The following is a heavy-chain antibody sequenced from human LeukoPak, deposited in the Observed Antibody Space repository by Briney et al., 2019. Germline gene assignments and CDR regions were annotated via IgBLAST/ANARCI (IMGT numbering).Heavy chain of an antibody. J-gene: IGHJ4*02. CDR1: GFTFATYV. CDR2: ISGSGGST. CDR3: AAFGIAAAGTTGY. D-gene: IGHD6-13*01. V-gene: IGHV3-23*01. Sequence: PGGSLRLSCAASGFTFATYVMSWVRQAPGKGLEWVSAISGSGGSTYYADSVKGRFTISRDNSKNTLYLQMNSLRAEDTAVYYCAAFGIAAAGTTGYWGQGTLVTVSS.